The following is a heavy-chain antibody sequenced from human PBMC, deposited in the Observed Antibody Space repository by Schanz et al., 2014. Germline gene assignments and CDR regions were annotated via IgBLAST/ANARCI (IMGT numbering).Heavy chain of an antibody. J-gene: IGHJ4*02. V-gene: IGHV3-23*04. CDR1: GFSFSDYW. D-gene: IGHD2-15*01. CDR3: AKVREWWPYYFDY. Sequence: DVQLVESEGGLVQPGGSLRLSCEGSGFSFSDYWMGWVRQPPGKGLEWVSAISGNGGSTYFADSVKGRFTISRDNSDNTLFLQMNSLRAEDTAVYYCAKVREWWPYYFDYWGQGTLVTVSS. CDR2: ISGNGGST.